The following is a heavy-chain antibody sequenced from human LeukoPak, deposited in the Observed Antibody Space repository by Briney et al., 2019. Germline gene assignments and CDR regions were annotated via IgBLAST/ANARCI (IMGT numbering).Heavy chain of an antibody. CDR1: GYTFTGYY. CDR3: ARAIGVSSSTSCYH. J-gene: IGHJ4*02. D-gene: IGHD2-2*01. Sequence: ASVKVSCKASGYTFTGYYMHWVRQAPGQGLELMGWINPNSGGTNYAQKFQGRVTMTRDTSISTAYMELSRLRSDDTAVYYCARAIGVSSSTSCYHWGQGTLVTVSS. V-gene: IGHV1-2*02. CDR2: INPNSGGT.